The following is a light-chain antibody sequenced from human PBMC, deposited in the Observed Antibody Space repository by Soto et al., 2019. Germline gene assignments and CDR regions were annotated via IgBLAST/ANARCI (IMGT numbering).Light chain of an antibody. CDR3: QQYNNWPPFT. CDR2: GAS. Sequence: EIVLSQSPGTLSLSPGERATLSCRASQIVSSTYLAWFQQKAGQAPRLLIYGASTRATGIPDRFSGSGSGTDFTLTISRLEPEDFAVYYCQQYNNWPPFTFGGGTKVDIK. J-gene: IGKJ4*01. V-gene: IGKV3-20*01. CDR1: QIVSSTY.